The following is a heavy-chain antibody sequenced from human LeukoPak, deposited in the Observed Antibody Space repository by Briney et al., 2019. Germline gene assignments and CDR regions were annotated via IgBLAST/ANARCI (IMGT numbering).Heavy chain of an antibody. CDR3: TTDPDIVTTFDY. CDR1: GFTFSDAW. CDR2: IKRKTDIGTT. J-gene: IGHJ4*02. V-gene: IGHV3-15*01. Sequence: GGSLRLSCAASGFTFSDAWLSWVRQAPGKGLEWVGRIKRKTDIGTTDYAAPVKGRFPISRDDSENTLYLQMNSLKTEDTAVYYCTTDPDIVTTFDYWGQGTLVTVSS. D-gene: IGHD5-12*01.